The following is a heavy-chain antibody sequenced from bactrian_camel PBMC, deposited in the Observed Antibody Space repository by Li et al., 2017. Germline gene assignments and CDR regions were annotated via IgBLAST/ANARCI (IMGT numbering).Heavy chain of an antibody. CDR2: IEADGRT. Sequence: HVQLVESGGGSVRSGGSLRLSCTAPGLTANQCAVSWYRQAAGKGREWFSFIEADGRTNYDDSVKGRFTLSLDKAKDTVYLQMNSLKADDTGVYYCAALNSTFGGRFAWCSDFRGEGTQVTVS. D-gene: IGHD1*01. V-gene: IGHV3S9*01. J-gene: IGHJ4*01. CDR1: GLTANQCA. CDR3: AALNSTFGGRFAWCSDF.